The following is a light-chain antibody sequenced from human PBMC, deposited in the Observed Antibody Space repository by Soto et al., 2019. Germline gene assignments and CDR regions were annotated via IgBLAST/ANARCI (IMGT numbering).Light chain of an antibody. CDR2: AAS. J-gene: IGKJ5*01. CDR3: QQLNSYPIT. V-gene: IGKV1-9*01. CDR1: QGLSSD. Sequence: DIPLTQSPSFLSASVGDRVTITCRASQGLSSDLAWYQQKPGKAPKLLIYAASTLQSGVPSRFSGSGSGTDFTLTITSLQPEDFATYYCQQLNSYPITFGQGTRLEIK.